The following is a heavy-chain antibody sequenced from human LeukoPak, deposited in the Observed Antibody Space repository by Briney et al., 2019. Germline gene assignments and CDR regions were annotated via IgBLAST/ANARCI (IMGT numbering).Heavy chain of an antibody. Sequence: PGGSLRLSCAASGFTFSSYAMSWVRQAPGKGLEWVSAISGSGGSTYYADSVKGRFTISRDNAKNTLYLQMSSLRAEDTAVYYCARGCDSACYGLAYWGQGTLVTVSS. CDR2: ISGSGGST. J-gene: IGHJ4*02. CDR1: GFTFSSYA. V-gene: IGHV3-23*01. D-gene: IGHD2-21*02. CDR3: ARGCDSACYGLAY.